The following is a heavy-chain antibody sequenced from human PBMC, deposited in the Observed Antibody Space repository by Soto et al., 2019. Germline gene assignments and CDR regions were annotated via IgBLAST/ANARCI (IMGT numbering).Heavy chain of an antibody. V-gene: IGHV2-5*02. J-gene: IGHJ4*02. CDR1: GFSLTSRPVG. CDR2: IYWDDDK. Sequence: QITLKESGPTRVKPTQTLMLTCSFSGFSLTSRPVGVAWIRQPPGKALEWLAVIYWDDDKRYSPSLKSRLTIAKDTSKNQVVLTMAYMDPVDTATYFCAHRGDMNGDRDQGYLDNWGQGILVTVST. CDR3: AHRGDMNGDRDQGYLDN. D-gene: IGHD2-2*01.